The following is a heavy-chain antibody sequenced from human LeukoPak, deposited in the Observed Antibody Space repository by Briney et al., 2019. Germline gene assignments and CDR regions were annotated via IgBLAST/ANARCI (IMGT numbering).Heavy chain of an antibody. CDR1: GFTFSSYS. D-gene: IGHD6-19*01. Sequence: PGGSLRFSCAASGFTFSSYSMNWVRQAPGKGLEWVSYTSSSNNTRYYADSVKGRFTISRDSAKNSLYLQMNSLRDEDTAVYYCARDDGGWSHGMDVWGQGTTVTVSS. J-gene: IGHJ6*02. CDR3: ARDDGGWSHGMDV. CDR2: TSSSNNTR. V-gene: IGHV3-48*02.